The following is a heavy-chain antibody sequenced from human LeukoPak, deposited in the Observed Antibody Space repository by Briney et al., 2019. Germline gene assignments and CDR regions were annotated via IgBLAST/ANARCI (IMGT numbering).Heavy chain of an antibody. V-gene: IGHV3-48*02. CDR1: GFTFSSYT. CDR2: ISSSSSTI. Sequence: GGSLRLSCAASGFTFSSYTMNWVRQAPGKGLEWVSYISSSSSTIYYADSVKGRFTISRDNAKNSLYLQMNSLRDEDTAVYYCARGNGHSGYVLFDYWGQGTLVTVSS. J-gene: IGHJ4*02. CDR3: ARGNGHSGYVLFDY. D-gene: IGHD5-12*01.